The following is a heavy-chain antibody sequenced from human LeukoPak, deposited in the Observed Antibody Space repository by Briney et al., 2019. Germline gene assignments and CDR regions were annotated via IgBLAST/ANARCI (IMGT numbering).Heavy chain of an antibody. CDR1: GGTFSSYA. D-gene: IGHD2-21*02. Sequence: SVKVSCKASGGTFSSYAISWVRQAPGQGLEWMGGIIPIFGTANYAQKFQERVTITRDMSTSTAYMELSSLRSEDTAVYYCAADSRGAYCGGDCYTQMDVWGKGTTVTVSS. J-gene: IGHJ6*04. CDR3: AADSRGAYCGGDCYTQMDV. CDR2: IIPIFGTA. V-gene: IGHV1-69*05.